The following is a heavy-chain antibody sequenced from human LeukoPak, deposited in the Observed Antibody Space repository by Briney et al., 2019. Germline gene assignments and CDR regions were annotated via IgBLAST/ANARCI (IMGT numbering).Heavy chain of an antibody. V-gene: IGHV1-69*13. CDR3: ARGHVDTAMVSGFDP. J-gene: IGHJ5*02. CDR2: IIPIFGTA. CDR1: GGTFSSYA. D-gene: IGHD5-18*01. Sequence: ASVKVSCKASGGTFSSYAISWVRQAPGQGLEWMGGIIPIFGTANYAQKFQGRVTITADESTSTAYVELSSLRSEDTAMYYCARGHVDTAMVSGFDPWGQGTLVTVSS.